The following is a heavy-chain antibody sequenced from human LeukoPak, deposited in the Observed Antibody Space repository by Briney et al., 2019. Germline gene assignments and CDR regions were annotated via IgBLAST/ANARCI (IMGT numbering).Heavy chain of an antibody. J-gene: IGHJ4*02. Sequence: PGGSLRLSCAASGFTFSSYGMHWVRQAPGKGLEWVAVISYDGSNKYYADSVKGRFTISRDNSKNTLYLQMNSLRAEDTAVYYCARGPPELYCGGDCSHYFDYWGQGTLVTVSS. CDR3: ARGPPELYCGGDCSHYFDY. D-gene: IGHD2-21*02. CDR1: GFTFSSYG. CDR2: ISYDGSNK. V-gene: IGHV3-30*03.